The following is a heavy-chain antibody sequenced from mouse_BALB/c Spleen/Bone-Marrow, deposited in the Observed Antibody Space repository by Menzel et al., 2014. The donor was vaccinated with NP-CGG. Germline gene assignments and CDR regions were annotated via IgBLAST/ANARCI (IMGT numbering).Heavy chain of an antibody. Sequence: QVQLQHSGPELVKPGASVRISCKASGYTFTSYYIHWVKQRPGQGLEWIGWIYPGNVNTKYNEKFKGKATLTADKSSNTAYMQLSSLTSEDSAVYFCARGSSFDYWGQGTTLTVSS. J-gene: IGHJ2*01. CDR2: IYPGNVNT. V-gene: IGHV1S56*01. CDR3: ARGSSFDY. CDR1: GYTFTSYY. D-gene: IGHD1-1*01.